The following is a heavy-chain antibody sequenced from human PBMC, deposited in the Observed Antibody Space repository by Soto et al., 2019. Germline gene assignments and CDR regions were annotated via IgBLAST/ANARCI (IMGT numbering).Heavy chain of an antibody. D-gene: IGHD6-6*01. J-gene: IGHJ4*02. Sequence: EVQLLESGGGLVQPGGSLRLSCAASGFTFSNYAMNWVRQAPGKGLEWVSAISGSGGSTYYADSVKGRFTISRDNSKNTLYLQMNSLRAEDTAVYYCAKPEISISWGNCPDYWGQGTLVTVSS. V-gene: IGHV3-23*01. CDR1: GFTFSNYA. CDR3: AKPEISISWGNCPDY. CDR2: ISGSGGST.